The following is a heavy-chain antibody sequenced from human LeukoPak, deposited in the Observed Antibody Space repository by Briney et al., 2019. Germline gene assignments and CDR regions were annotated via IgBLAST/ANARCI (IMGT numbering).Heavy chain of an antibody. CDR3: ARDDLYDSSGYYGVNWFDP. J-gene: IGHJ5*02. CDR1: GFTFGSYA. V-gene: IGHV3-23*01. D-gene: IGHD3-22*01. Sequence: GGSLRLSCAASGFTFGSYAMSWVRQAPGKGLEWVSAISGSGGSTYYADSVKGRFTISRDNSKNTLYLQMNSLRAEDTAVYYCARDDLYDSSGYYGVNWFDPWGQGTLVTVSS. CDR2: ISGSGGST.